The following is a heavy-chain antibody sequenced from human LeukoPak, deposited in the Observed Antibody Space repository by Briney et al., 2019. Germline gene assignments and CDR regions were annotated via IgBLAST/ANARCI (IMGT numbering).Heavy chain of an antibody. V-gene: IGHV4-38-2*02. CDR2: INHSGST. Sequence: SETLSLTCTVSGYSISSGYYWGWIRQPPGKGLEWIGEINHSGSTNYNPSLKSRVTISVDTSKNQFSLKLSSVTAADTAVYYCARKQKRWLTVRSGAFDIWGQGTMVTVSS. J-gene: IGHJ3*02. CDR1: GYSISSGYY. D-gene: IGHD5-24*01. CDR3: ARKQKRWLTVRSGAFDI.